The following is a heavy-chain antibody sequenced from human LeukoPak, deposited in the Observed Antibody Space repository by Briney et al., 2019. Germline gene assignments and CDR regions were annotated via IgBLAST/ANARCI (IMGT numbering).Heavy chain of an antibody. J-gene: IGHJ6*04. CDR3: AELGITMIGGV. Sequence: GGSLRLSCAASGFTFSTYGMTWVRQAPGKGLEWVSAIGGSGYSTYYADSVKGRFTISRDNAKNSLYLQMNSLRAEDTAVYYCAELGITMIGGVWGKGTTVTISS. CDR2: IGGSGYST. CDR1: GFTFSTYG. V-gene: IGHV3-23*01. D-gene: IGHD3-10*02.